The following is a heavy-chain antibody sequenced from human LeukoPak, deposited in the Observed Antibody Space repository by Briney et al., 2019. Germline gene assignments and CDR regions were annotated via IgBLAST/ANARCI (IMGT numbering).Heavy chain of an antibody. D-gene: IGHD3-22*01. V-gene: IGHV3-30-3*01. CDR3: VRGKKYYYDSSGYKTGLDY. CDR2: ISYDGSNK. J-gene: IGHJ4*02. Sequence: GGSLRLSCAASGFTFSSYAMHWVRQAPGKGLEWVAVISYDGSNKYYADSVKGRFTISRDNSKNTLYLQMNSLRAEDTAVYYCVRGKKYYYDSSGYKTGLDYWGQGTLVTVSS. CDR1: GFTFSSYA.